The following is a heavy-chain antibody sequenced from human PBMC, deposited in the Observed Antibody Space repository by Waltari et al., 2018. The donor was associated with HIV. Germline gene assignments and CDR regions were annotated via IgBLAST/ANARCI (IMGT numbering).Heavy chain of an antibody. V-gene: IGHV3-21*01. CDR3: ARVDYYHSTKSRYFDS. J-gene: IGHJ4*02. D-gene: IGHD3-22*01. CDR2: MSSSSSYI. Sequence: EVQLVESGGGLVKPGGSLRLSCAASGFTLSSYSMNWVRQAPGKGLEWVSSMSSSSSYIDYADSVKGRFTISRDNAKNSLYLQMNSLRAEDTAVYYCARVDYYHSTKSRYFDSWGQGTLVTVSS. CDR1: GFTLSSYS.